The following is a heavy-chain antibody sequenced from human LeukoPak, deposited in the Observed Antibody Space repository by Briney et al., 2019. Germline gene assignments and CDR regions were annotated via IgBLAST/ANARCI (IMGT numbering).Heavy chain of an antibody. CDR2: INHSGST. V-gene: IGHV4-34*01. D-gene: IGHD3-22*01. CDR1: GGSFSGYY. CDR3: ARRVNSGFDAFDI. Sequence: SETLSLTCAVYGGSFSGYYWSWIRQPPGKGLEWIGEINHSGSTNYNPSLKSRVTISVDTSKNQFSLKLSSVTAADTAVYYCARRVNSGFDAFDIWGQGTMVTVSS. J-gene: IGHJ3*02.